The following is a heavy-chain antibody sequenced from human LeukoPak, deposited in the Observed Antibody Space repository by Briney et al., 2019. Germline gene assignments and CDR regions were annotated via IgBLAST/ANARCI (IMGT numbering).Heavy chain of an antibody. Sequence: SETLSLTCAVYGGSFSGYYWSWIRQPPGKGLEWIGEINHSGSTNYNPSLKSRVTISVDTSKNQFSLKLSSVTAADTAVYYCARRDRLWFGESPVDYWGQGTLVTVSS. V-gene: IGHV4-34*01. CDR1: GGSFSGYY. CDR3: ARRDRLWFGESPVDY. D-gene: IGHD3-10*01. CDR2: INHSGST. J-gene: IGHJ4*02.